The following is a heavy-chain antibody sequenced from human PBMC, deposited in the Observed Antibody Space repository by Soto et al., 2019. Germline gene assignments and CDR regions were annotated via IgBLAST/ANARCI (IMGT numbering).Heavy chain of an antibody. V-gene: IGHV3-33*01. CDR1: GFTFSSYG. D-gene: IGHD2-21*02. CDR3: ARDRHIVVVTAIPDGMDV. Sequence: QVQLVESGGGVVQPGRSLRLSCAASGFTFSSYGMHWVRQAPGKGLEWVAVIWYDGSNKYYADSVKGRFTISRDNSKNTLYLQMNSLRAEDTAVYYCARDRHIVVVTAIPDGMDVWGQGTTVTVSS. CDR2: IWYDGSNK. J-gene: IGHJ6*02.